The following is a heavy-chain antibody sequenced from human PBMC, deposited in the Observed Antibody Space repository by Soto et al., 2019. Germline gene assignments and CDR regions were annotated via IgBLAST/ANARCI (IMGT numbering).Heavy chain of an antibody. Sequence: GGSLRLSCAASGFTLSSYGMHWVRQAPGKGLEWVAVISYDGSNKYYADSVKGRFTISRDNSKNTLYLQLSSLTSEDTAVYYCARDDSGFSGSHYIDYFNYWGQGALVTVSS. D-gene: IGHD1-26*01. CDR3: ARDDSGFSGSHYIDYFNY. V-gene: IGHV3-30*03. CDR1: GFTLSSYG. J-gene: IGHJ4*02. CDR2: ISYDGSNK.